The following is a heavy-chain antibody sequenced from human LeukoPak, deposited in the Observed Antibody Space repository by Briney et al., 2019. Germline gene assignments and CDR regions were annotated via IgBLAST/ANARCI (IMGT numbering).Heavy chain of an antibody. J-gene: IGHJ3*02. D-gene: IGHD5-12*01. CDR3: TKDLGSGYDSEAFDI. CDR1: GFTFSSYG. V-gene: IGHV3-30*02. Sequence: GGSLRLSCAASGFTFSSYGMHSVRQAPGKGLEWVAFIRYDGSNKYYADSVKGRFTISRDNSKNTLYLQMNSLRAEDTAVYYCTKDLGSGYDSEAFDIWGQGTMVTVSS. CDR2: IRYDGSNK.